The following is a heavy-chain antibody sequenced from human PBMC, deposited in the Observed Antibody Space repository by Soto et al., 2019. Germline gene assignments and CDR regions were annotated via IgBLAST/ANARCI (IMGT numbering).Heavy chain of an antibody. CDR1: GDTFSFYT. CDR3: ATSYGSGYRAFDY. Sequence: SVKVSCKASGDTFSFYTINWMRQAPGLGLEWVGRINPILSMSNYAQKFQGRVTMTADKSTSTAYMELRSLRSEDTAMYYCATSYGSGYRAFDYWGQGALVTVSS. CDR2: INPILSMS. J-gene: IGHJ4*02. V-gene: IGHV1-69*02. D-gene: IGHD3-10*01.